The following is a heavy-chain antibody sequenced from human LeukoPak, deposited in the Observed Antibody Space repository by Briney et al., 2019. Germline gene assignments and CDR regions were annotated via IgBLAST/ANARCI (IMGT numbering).Heavy chain of an antibody. CDR1: GFTFRSYE. CDR2: ISSSGSTI. CDR3: AKDRTYDYGTYDAFDI. V-gene: IGHV3-48*03. Sequence: GGSLRLSCAASGFTFRSYEMNWVRQAPGKGLEWVSYISSSGSTIYYADSVKGRFTISRDNAKNSLFLQMNSLRPEDTAVYYCAKDRTYDYGTYDAFDIWGPGTMVTVSS. J-gene: IGHJ3*02. D-gene: IGHD4-17*01.